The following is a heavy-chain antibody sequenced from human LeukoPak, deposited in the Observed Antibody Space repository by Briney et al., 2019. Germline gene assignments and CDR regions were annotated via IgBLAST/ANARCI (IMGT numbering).Heavy chain of an antibody. CDR3: AKQLGYCSDGSCYFPY. CDR1: GFTFSSSA. D-gene: IGHD2-15*01. V-gene: IGHV3-23*01. Sequence: GGSLRLSCAASGFTFSSSAMSWVRQAPGKGLEWVSAISNNGGYTYYADSVQGRFTISRDNPKSTLCLQMNSLRAEDTAVYYCAKQLGYCSDGSCYFPYWGRGTLVTVSS. J-gene: IGHJ4*02. CDR2: ISNNGGYT.